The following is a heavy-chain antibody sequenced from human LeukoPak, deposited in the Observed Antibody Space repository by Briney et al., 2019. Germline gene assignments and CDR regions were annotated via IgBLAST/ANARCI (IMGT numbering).Heavy chain of an antibody. CDR2: IGTAGDT. D-gene: IGHD1-1*01. J-gene: IGHJ4*02. V-gene: IGHV3-13*01. Sequence: PGGSLRLSCAASGFTFSDYDMHWVRQPTGKGLEWVAAIGTAGDTYYTGSVKGRFTISRENAKNSLYLQMNSLKAGDPAVYYCARVVKERAAGVYYFDYWGQGTLVTVSS. CDR3: ARVVKERAAGVYYFDY. CDR1: GFTFSDYD.